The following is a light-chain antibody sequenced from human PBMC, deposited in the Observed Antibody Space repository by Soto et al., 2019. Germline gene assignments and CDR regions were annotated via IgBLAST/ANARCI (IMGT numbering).Light chain of an antibody. CDR2: GAS. V-gene: IGKV3-20*01. Sequence: EIVLTQSPGTLSLSPGERATLSCRASQSVSSSYLAWYQQKPGQAPRLLIYGASSRATGIPDRFSGSGSGTVFSLTISGLDHEDFAVYYCQQYGSSRTFGEGTKVEIK. CDR1: QSVSSSY. J-gene: IGKJ1*01. CDR3: QQYGSSRT.